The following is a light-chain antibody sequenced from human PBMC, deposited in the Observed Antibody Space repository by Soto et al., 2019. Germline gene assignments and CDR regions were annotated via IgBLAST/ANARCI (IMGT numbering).Light chain of an antibody. CDR3: QQSYTTPLT. V-gene: IGKV1-39*01. CDR1: QNVMTY. Sequence: DIQMTQSPSSLSAPVGDRVTITCRASQNVMTYLNWYQQKSGKAPKLLIYGASSLQGGVPSRFSGTGSETNFSLTISGLQPEDYAIYHCQQSYTTPLTFGPGTKVDFK. J-gene: IGKJ3*01. CDR2: GAS.